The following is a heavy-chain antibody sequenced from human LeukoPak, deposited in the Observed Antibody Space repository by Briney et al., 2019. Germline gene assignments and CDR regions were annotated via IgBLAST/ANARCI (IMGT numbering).Heavy chain of an antibody. Sequence: PGGSLRLSCAASGFTFSSYWMSWVRQAPGKGLEWVANIKQDGSEKYYVDSVKGRFTISRDNAKNSLYLQMNSLRAEDTAVYYCARVMWGVGDAFDIWGQGTMVTVSS. D-gene: IGHD3-10*01. J-gene: IGHJ3*02. CDR2: IKQDGSEK. CDR1: GFTFSSYW. V-gene: IGHV3-7*01. CDR3: ARVMWGVGDAFDI.